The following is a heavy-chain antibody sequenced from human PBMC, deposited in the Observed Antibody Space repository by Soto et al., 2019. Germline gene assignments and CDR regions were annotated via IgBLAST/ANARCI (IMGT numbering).Heavy chain of an antibody. J-gene: IGHJ4*02. D-gene: IGHD6-6*01. V-gene: IGHV2-5*02. CDR3: ARSVEALPVRGALDY. CDR1: GFSLTTSGVG. CDR2: IYWDADV. Sequence: QITLKESGPTLVKPTQTLTLTCTFSGFSLTTSGVGVGWIRQPPGKAPECLALIYWDADVRYSPSLQSRLTITKASSMNRVVLTMTNMGPVDTATYYCARSVEALPVRGALDYWGQGTLVTVSS.